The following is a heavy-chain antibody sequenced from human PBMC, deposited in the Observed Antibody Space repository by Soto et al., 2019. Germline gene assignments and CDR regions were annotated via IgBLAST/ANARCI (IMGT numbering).Heavy chain of an antibody. CDR2: IVVGSGNT. V-gene: IGHV1-58*01. Sequence: QMQLVQSGPEVKKPGTSVKVSCKASGFAFTSSAVQWVRQARGQRLEWIGWIVVGSGNTNYAQKFQERVTITRDMSTSTAYMELSSLRSEDTAVYYCAADQGGYCSGGSCPTGDYWGQGTLVTVSS. D-gene: IGHD2-15*01. J-gene: IGHJ4*02. CDR3: AADQGGYCSGGSCPTGDY. CDR1: GFAFTSSA.